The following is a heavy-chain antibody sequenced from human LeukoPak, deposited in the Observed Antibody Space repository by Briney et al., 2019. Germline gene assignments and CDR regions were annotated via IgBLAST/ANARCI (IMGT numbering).Heavy chain of an antibody. V-gene: IGHV3-49*03. J-gene: IGHJ4*02. CDR2: IRSKAYGGTT. Sequence: GGSLRLSCTASGFTFGDYAMSWFRQAPGKGLEWVGFIRSKAYGGTTEYAASVKGRFTISRDDSKSIAYLQMNSLKTEDTAVYYCTRVNRAYYYDSSGYQSSYYFDYWGQGTLVTVS. CDR3: TRVNRAYYYDSSGYQSSYYFDY. D-gene: IGHD3-22*01. CDR1: GFTFGDYA.